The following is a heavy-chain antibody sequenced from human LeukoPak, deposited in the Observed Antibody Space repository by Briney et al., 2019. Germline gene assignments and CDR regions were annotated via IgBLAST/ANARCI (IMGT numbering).Heavy chain of an antibody. V-gene: IGHV1-2*02. CDR1: GYTFTGYQ. J-gene: IGHJ4*02. CDR3: ASFLPASGTNS. Sequence: ASVKASCKASGYTFTGYQMSWVRQAPGQGLEWMGWINPNSGGTNYAQKFQGRVTMTRDTSITTAYMELSGLRSDDTAVYYCASFLPASGTNSWGQGTLVTVSS. D-gene: IGHD2/OR15-2a*01. CDR2: INPNSGGT.